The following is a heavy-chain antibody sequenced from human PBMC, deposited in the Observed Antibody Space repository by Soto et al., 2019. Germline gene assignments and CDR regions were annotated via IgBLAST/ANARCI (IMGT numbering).Heavy chain of an antibody. CDR2: ISGSGGST. Sequence: EVQLLESGGGLVQPGGSLRLSCAASGFTFSSYAMSWVRQAPGKGLEWVSAISGSGGSTYYADSVKGRFTISRGNSKNTLYLQMNSVRAEYTAVYYCAIHPRWNYGTSIYYCGMDVWGQGTTVTVSS. J-gene: IGHJ6*02. CDR3: AIHPRWNYGTSIYYCGMDV. D-gene: IGHD1-7*01. V-gene: IGHV3-23*01. CDR1: GFTFSSYA.